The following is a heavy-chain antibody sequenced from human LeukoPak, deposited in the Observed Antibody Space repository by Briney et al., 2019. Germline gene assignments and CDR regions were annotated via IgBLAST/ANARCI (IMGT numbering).Heavy chain of an antibody. Sequence: GGSLRLSCAASGFTFSSYAMSWVRQAPGKGLEWVSAISGSGGSTYYADSVKGRFTISRDNSKNTLYLQMNSLRAEDTAVYYCAKDRLYYDSSGSEFDYWGQGTLVTVSS. V-gene: IGHV3-23*01. CDR3: AKDRLYYDSSGSEFDY. J-gene: IGHJ4*02. D-gene: IGHD3-22*01. CDR1: GFTFSSYA. CDR2: ISGSGGST.